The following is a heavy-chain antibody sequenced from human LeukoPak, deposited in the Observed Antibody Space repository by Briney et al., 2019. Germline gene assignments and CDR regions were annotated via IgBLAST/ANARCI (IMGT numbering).Heavy chain of an antibody. Sequence: PSETLSLTCTVSGRSISSSSYYWGWIRQPPGKGLEWIGSIYYSGSTYYNPSLKRRVTISVDTYNNQFSLKLSSVTAADTAVYYCARRQDWGPYRTDFGYWGQGTLVTVSS. D-gene: IGHD3/OR15-3a*01. V-gene: IGHV4-39*01. CDR3: ARRQDWGPYRTDFGY. CDR1: GRSISSSSYY. CDR2: IYYSGST. J-gene: IGHJ4*02.